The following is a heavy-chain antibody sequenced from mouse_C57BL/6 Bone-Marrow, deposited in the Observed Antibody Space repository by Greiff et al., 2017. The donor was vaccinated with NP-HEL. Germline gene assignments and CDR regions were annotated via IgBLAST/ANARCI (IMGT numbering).Heavy chain of an antibody. CDR1: GYTFTNYW. D-gene: IGHD3-1*01. CDR3: ARWGLSGGYFDV. J-gene: IGHJ1*03. Sequence: VKLMESGAELVRPGTSVKMSCKASGYTFTNYWIGWAKQRPGHGLEWIGDIYPGGGYTNYNEKFKGKATLTADKSSSTAYMQFSSLTSEDSAIYYCARWGLSGGYFDVWGTGTTVTVSS. V-gene: IGHV1-63*01. CDR2: IYPGGGYT.